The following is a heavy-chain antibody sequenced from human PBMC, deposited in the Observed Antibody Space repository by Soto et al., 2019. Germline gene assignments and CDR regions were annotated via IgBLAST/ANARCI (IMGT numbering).Heavy chain of an antibody. V-gene: IGHV4-30-4*01. J-gene: IGHJ4*02. D-gene: IGHD3-10*01. CDR3: ARAGFSYGHLLF. CDR1: GGPIKAGDYY. CDR2: VFYSGAT. Sequence: SSETLSLTCNVSGGPIKAGDYYWNWIRQPPGKGLEWIGYVFYSGATNYSPSLKGRAAISMDTSKNQFSLSLTSVTAADTAVYYCARAGFSYGHLLFWGQGIRVTVSS.